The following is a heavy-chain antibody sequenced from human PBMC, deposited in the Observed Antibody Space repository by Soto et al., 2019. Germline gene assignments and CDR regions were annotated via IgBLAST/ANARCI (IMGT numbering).Heavy chain of an antibody. Sequence: QVQLVESGGGVVQPGRSLRLSCAASGFTFSSYGMHWVRQAPGKGLEWVAVIWYDGSNKYYADSVKGRFTISRDNSKNTLYLQMNSLRAEDTAVYYRASPSYGSGIHDAFDIWGQGTMVTVSS. CDR1: GFTFSSYG. CDR3: ASPSYGSGIHDAFDI. J-gene: IGHJ3*02. V-gene: IGHV3-33*01. D-gene: IGHD3-10*01. CDR2: IWYDGSNK.